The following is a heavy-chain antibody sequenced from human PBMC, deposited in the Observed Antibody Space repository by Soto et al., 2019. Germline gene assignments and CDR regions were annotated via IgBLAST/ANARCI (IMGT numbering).Heavy chain of an antibody. D-gene: IGHD1-26*01. CDR3: GKEWRYRGGGYFEF. CDR1: GFTFSSYA. CDR2: ISGGGGST. J-gene: IGHJ4*02. V-gene: IGHV3-23*01. Sequence: EVQLLESGGGLVQPGGSLRLSCAASGFTFSSYAMSWVRQAPGKGLAWVSAISGGGGSTYYADSVKGRFTISRDNSKNTLYLKMNSGRAEDTDVYYCGKEWRYRGGGYFEFWGQGALVNVSS.